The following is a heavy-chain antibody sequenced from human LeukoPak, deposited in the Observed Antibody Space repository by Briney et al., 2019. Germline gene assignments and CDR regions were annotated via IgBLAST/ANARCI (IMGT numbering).Heavy chain of an antibody. CDR3: ARHLSSGRDAFDI. CDR1: GGSISSYY. D-gene: IGHD6-19*01. V-gene: IGHV4-59*08. J-gene: IGHJ3*02. Sequence: PSETLSLTCTVSGGSISSYYWSWIRQPPGKGLEWIGYIYYSGRTNYNPSLKSRVTISVDTSKNQFSLKLSSVTAADTAVYYCARHLSSGRDAFDIWGQGTMVTVSS. CDR2: IYYSGRT.